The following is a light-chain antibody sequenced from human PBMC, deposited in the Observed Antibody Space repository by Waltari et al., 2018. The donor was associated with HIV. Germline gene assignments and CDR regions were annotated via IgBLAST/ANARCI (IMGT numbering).Light chain of an antibody. V-gene: IGLV2-23*01. J-gene: IGLJ2*01. CDR2: GNT. Sequence: WYQQLPGTAPKLLIYGNTNRPSGVSDRFSGSKSGNTASLTISGLQAEDEVDYYCCAYAGSNTVIFGGGTKVTVL. CDR3: CAYAGSNTVI.